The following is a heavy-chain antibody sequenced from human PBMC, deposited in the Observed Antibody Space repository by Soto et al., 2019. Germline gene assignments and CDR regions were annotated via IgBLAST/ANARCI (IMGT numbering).Heavy chain of an antibody. CDR1: GYTFTDYY. V-gene: IGHV1-2*02. J-gene: IGHJ5*01. CDR3: ARKSLYGSGSSFDF. Sequence: QVQLVQSGAEVKKPGASVRVSCKASGYTFTDYYMHWVRQAPGQGLEWMAWINPNTGDTKYDQKFQGRVTVTRDTSNRILYTELSSLRSDDTAIYYCARKSLYGSGSSFDFWGQGTLVTVSS. CDR2: INPNTGDT. D-gene: IGHD3-10*01.